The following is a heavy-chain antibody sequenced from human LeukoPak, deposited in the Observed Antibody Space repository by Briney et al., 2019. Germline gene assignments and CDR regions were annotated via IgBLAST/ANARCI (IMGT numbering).Heavy chain of an antibody. Sequence: SETLSLTCAVYGESFSSYYWSWIRQPPGKGLEWIGEINHSRNTNYNPSLKSRVTISVDTSKNQFSLRLSSVTAADTAVYYCARVDGDGYNIPDYWGQGTLVTVSS. D-gene: IGHD5-24*01. J-gene: IGHJ4*02. CDR3: ARVDGDGYNIPDY. CDR1: GESFSSYY. V-gene: IGHV4-34*01. CDR2: INHSRNT.